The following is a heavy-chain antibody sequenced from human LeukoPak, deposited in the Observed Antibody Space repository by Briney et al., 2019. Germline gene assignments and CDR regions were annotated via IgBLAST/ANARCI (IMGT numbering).Heavy chain of an antibody. V-gene: IGHV1-2*02. J-gene: IGHJ3*02. CDR2: INPNSGGT. CDR3: ARDTVGAPDDAFDI. CDR1: GYTFTGYY. Sequence: ASVKVSCKASGYTFTGYYMHWVRQAPGQGLEWMGWINPNSGGTNYAQKFQGRVTMTRDTSISTAYMELSRLRSDDTAVYYCARDTVGAPDDAFDIWGQGTMVTVSS. D-gene: IGHD1-26*01.